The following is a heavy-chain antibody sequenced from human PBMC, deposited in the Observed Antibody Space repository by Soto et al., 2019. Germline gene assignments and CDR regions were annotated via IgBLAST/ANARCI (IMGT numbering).Heavy chain of an antibody. J-gene: IGHJ1*01. CDR1: GYTFITYD. CDR2: MNPDTGGT. Sequence: QVQLVQSGAEVKKPGASVKVSCKASGYTFITYDINWVRQAPGQGLEWMGWMNPDTGGTGYAQRFKGRLIMNRNTSISTAYLELRSLTSEDTAVYFCTRAQEVLRKYWGQGTQVTASS. CDR3: TRAQEVLRKY. D-gene: IGHD2-15*01. V-gene: IGHV1-8*01.